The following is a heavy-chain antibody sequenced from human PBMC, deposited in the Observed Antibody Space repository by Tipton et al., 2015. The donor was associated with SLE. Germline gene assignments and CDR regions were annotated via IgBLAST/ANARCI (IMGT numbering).Heavy chain of an antibody. Sequence: TLSLTCTVSGGSISSSSYYWGWIRQPPGKGLEWIGSIYYSGSTYYNPSLKSRVTISVDTSKNQFSLKLSSVTAADTAVYYCARSWVREFLDAFDIWGQGTMVTVSS. V-gene: IGHV4-39*07. J-gene: IGHJ3*02. CDR3: ARSWVREFLDAFDI. CDR2: IYYSGST. CDR1: GGSISSSSYY. D-gene: IGHD3-10*01.